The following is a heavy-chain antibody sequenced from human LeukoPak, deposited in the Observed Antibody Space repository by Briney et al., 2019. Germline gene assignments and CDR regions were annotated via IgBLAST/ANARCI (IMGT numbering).Heavy chain of an antibody. J-gene: IGHJ4*02. V-gene: IGHV3-33*01. CDR1: GFPFRTYA. CDR3: ARGPNYDILTGIRTWGGDDY. Sequence: GGSLRLSCAASGFPFRTYAMYWVRQAPGKGLEWVATIWYDGSKKYYADSVKGRFTISRDNSANTLHLQMNSLRADDSAVYFCARGPNYDILTGIRTWGGDDYWGQGILVTVAA. CDR2: IWYDGSKK. D-gene: IGHD3-9*01.